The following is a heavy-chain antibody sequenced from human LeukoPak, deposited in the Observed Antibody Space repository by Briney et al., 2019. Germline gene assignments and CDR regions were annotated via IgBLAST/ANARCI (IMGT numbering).Heavy chain of an antibody. J-gene: IGHJ3*02. CDR2: INPNSGGT. CDR3: ARGSFKIDAFDI. Sequence: ASVKVSCKASGYTFTGYYMHWVRQAPGQGLEWMGWINPNSGGTNYAQKFQGRVTMTRNTSISTAYMELSSLRSEDTAVYYCARGSFKIDAFDIWGQGTMVTVSS. V-gene: IGHV1-2*02. D-gene: IGHD6-6*01. CDR1: GYTFTGYY.